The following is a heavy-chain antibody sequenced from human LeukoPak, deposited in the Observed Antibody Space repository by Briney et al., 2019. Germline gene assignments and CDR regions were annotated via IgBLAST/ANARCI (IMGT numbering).Heavy chain of an antibody. CDR2: IYSGGST. Sequence: GGSLRLSCAASGFTFNSYAMSWVRQAPGKGLEWVSVIYSGGSTSYADSVRGRFTISRDNSKNTLYLQMNSLRAEDTAVYYCARDPRLRGLDDAFDIWGQGTMVTVSS. V-gene: IGHV3-53*01. J-gene: IGHJ3*02. D-gene: IGHD2-8*01. CDR1: GFTFNSYA. CDR3: ARDPRLRGLDDAFDI.